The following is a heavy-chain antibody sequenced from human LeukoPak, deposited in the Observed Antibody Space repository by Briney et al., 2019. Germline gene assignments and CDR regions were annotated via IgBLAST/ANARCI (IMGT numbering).Heavy chain of an antibody. D-gene: IGHD3-22*01. Sequence: PSETLSLTCTVSGGSISSSSYYWGWIRQPPGKGLEWIGSIYYSGSTYYNPSLKSRVTISVDTSKNQFSLKLSSVTAADTAVYYCAGYSSGYTHSVYWGQGTLVTVSS. J-gene: IGHJ4*02. V-gene: IGHV4-39*07. CDR2: IYYSGST. CDR1: GGSISSSSYY. CDR3: AGYSSGYTHSVY.